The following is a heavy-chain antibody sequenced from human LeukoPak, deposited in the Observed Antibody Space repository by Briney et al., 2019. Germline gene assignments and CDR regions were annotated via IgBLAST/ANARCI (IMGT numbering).Heavy chain of an antibody. CDR1: GFTFSRYW. D-gene: IGHD1-26*01. CDR2: IKEDGSAK. J-gene: IGHJ2*01. CDR3: VTTWGAHYWYFDL. Sequence: GGSLRLSCAASGFTFSRYWVHWVRQAPGKGLEWVANIKEDGSAKYYVDSVEGRFTVSRDNAKNSLYLQMNSLRAEDTAVYYCVTTWGAHYWYFDLWGCGALVTVSS. V-gene: IGHV3-7*01.